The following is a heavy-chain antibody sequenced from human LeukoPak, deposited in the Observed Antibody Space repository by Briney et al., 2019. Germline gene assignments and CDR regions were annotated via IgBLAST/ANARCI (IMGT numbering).Heavy chain of an antibody. CDR2: IYPGDSDI. CDR1: GYSFTSQW. D-gene: IGHD6-19*01. CDR3: ASFLSSGTSPDWSAP. Sequence: GESLKISCKGSGYSFTSQWIGWVRQMPGKGLEWMGIIYPGDSDIRYSPSFQGQVTISADKSISTAYLQWSSLKASDTAMYYCASFLSSGTSPDWSAPWGQGPRVTVSS. J-gene: IGHJ5*02. V-gene: IGHV5-51*01.